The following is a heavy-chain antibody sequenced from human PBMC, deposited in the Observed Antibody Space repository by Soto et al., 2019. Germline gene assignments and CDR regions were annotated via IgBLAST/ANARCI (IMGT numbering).Heavy chain of an antibody. V-gene: IGHV1-2*04. CDR1: GYTFTGYY. CDR3: ARSPIFGVVIILSNYGMDV. Sequence: GASVKVSCKASGYTFTGYYMHWVRQAPGQRLEWMGWINPNSGGTNYAQKFQGWVTMTRDTSISTAYMELSRLRSDDTAVYYCARSPIFGVVIILSNYGMDVWGQGTTVNVSS. J-gene: IGHJ6*02. D-gene: IGHD3-3*01. CDR2: INPNSGGT.